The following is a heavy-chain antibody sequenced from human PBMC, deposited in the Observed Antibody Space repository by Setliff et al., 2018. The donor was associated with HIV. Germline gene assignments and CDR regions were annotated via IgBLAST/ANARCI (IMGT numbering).Heavy chain of an antibody. CDR3: ASVEMATISAFDI. J-gene: IGHJ3*02. CDR1: GYTFTSYA. V-gene: IGHV1-3*01. D-gene: IGHD5-12*01. Sequence: ASVKVSCKASGYTFTSYAMHWVRQAPGQRLEWMGWINAGTGNTKYSQKFQGRVTMTRDTSTSTAYMELSSLRSEDTAVYYCASVEMATISAFDIWGQGTMVTVSS. CDR2: INAGTGNT.